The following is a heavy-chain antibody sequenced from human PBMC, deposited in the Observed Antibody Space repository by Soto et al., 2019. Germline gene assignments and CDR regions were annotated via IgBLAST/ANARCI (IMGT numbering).Heavy chain of an antibody. Sequence: ASVKVSCKVSGYSLNELCMHWVRQPPGKGLEWIGGFDPEEGKMIYAQNFQGRVTMTEDTSTDTAYMELNSLTSEDTAIYYCATDLGVALAPLSILYFQQWGQGTVVTVSS. CDR3: ATDLGVALAPLSILYFQQ. D-gene: IGHD3-10*01. CDR1: GYSLNELC. J-gene: IGHJ1*01. V-gene: IGHV1-24*01. CDR2: FDPEEGKM.